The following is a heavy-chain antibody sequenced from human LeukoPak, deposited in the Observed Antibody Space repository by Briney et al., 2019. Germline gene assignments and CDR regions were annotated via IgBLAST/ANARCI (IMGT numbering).Heavy chain of an antibody. Sequence: SVKVSCKASGYAFTGYYIHWVRQAPGQGLEWLGRINPNSGNTGYAQKFQGRVTMTRNTSISTAYMELSSLRSEDTAVYYCARGRLRAYSSSWDWGQGTLVTVSS. V-gene: IGHV1-8*02. J-gene: IGHJ4*02. D-gene: IGHD6-13*01. CDR2: INPNSGNT. CDR1: GYAFTGYY. CDR3: ARGRLRAYSSSWD.